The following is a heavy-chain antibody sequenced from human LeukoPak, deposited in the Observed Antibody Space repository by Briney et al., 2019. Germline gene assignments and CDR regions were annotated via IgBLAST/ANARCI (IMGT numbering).Heavy chain of an antibody. D-gene: IGHD3-22*01. CDR1: GYTFTSYW. Sequence: GESLKISCQGSGYTFTSYWIGWVRQMPGKGLEWMGIIYPGDSDTRYSPSFQGQVTISADKSISTAYLQWSSLEASDTAMYYCARLLYYYDSSGYPDDYWGQGTLVTVSS. CDR2: IYPGDSDT. J-gene: IGHJ4*02. CDR3: ARLLYYYDSSGYPDDY. V-gene: IGHV5-51*01.